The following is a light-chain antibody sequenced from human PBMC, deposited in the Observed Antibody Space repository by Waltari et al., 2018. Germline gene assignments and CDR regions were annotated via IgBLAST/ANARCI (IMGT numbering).Light chain of an antibody. CDR3: NSRASSGNHL. Sequence: SSDLSQDPAVSVALGETVRITCQGDQLSSYYARWYQMQPGQAPVLVIYGKHNRPSGIPDRFSGSSSGNTASLTISGAQAEDEAYYYCNSRASSGNHLFGEGTKLTVL. J-gene: IGLJ2*01. CDR1: QLSSYY. CDR2: GKH. V-gene: IGLV3-19*01.